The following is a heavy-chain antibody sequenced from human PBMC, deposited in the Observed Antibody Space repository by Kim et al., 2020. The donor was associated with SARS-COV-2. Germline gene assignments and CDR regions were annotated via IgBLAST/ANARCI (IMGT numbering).Heavy chain of an antibody. J-gene: IGHJ4*02. V-gene: IGHV5-51*06. Sequence: YSPTSKGKVTPSPDKSNSTAYLQWSSLKASDTAMYYCARPRRNGYNLFDYWGQGTLVTVSS. CDR3: ARPRRNGYNLFDY. D-gene: IGHD5-12*01.